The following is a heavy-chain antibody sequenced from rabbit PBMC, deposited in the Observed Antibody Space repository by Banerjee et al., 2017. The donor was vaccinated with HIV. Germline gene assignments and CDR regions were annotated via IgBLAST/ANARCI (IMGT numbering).Heavy chain of an antibody. CDR3: GRYYGGDSYYYRYFNL. D-gene: IGHD8-1*01. V-gene: IGHV1S45*01. J-gene: IGHJ4*01. Sequence: QEQLEESGGDLVKPGASLTLTCTASGFSFSSGYDMCWVRQAPGKGLEWIACIYAGSSGIPHYANWAKGRFIVSKTSSTTVTLQMTSLTAADTATYFCGRYYGGDSYYYRYFNLWGPGTLVTVS. CDR1: GFSFSSGYD. CDR2: IYAGSSGIP.